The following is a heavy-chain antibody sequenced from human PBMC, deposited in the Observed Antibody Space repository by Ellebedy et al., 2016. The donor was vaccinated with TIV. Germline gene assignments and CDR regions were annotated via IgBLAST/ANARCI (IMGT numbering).Heavy chain of an antibody. V-gene: IGHV4-31*03. Sequence: MPSETLSLTCTVPGGSISSDGFFWSWIRQHPGKGLEWIGFSDYRGRPHYNPSLESRVIISVDTSKNQFSLKLSSVTAADTAVYYCARDLYSGHYEWFGAFDIWGQGTLVTVSS. CDR1: GGSISSDGFF. CDR3: ARDLYSGHYEWFGAFDI. J-gene: IGHJ3*02. D-gene: IGHD1-26*01. CDR2: SDYRGRP.